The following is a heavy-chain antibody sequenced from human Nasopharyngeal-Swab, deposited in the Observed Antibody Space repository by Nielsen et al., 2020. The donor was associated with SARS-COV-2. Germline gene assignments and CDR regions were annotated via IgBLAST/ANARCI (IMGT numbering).Heavy chain of an antibody. CDR1: GGSISSSSYY. Sequence: ETLSLTCTVSGGSISSSSYYWGWIRQPPGKGLEWIGSIYYSGSTYYNPSLKSRVTISVDTSKNQFSLKLSSVTAADTAVYYCARGCRYCTPKMYFDLWGRGTLVTVSS. J-gene: IGHJ2*01. CDR2: IYYSGST. D-gene: IGHD2-8*01. CDR3: ARGCRYCTPKMYFDL. V-gene: IGHV4-39*07.